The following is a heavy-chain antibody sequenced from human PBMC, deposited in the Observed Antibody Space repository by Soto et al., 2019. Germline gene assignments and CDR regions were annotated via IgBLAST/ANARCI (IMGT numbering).Heavy chain of an antibody. V-gene: IGHV4-31*03. CDR2: IYYSVST. J-gene: IGHJ6*02. D-gene: IGHD2-21*01. CDR3: AASCVGCGGFNYYGMDV. CDR1: GGSISSGGYY. Sequence: QVQLQESGPGLVKPSQTLSLTCTVSGGSISSGGYYWSWIRQHPGNGLEWFGYIYYSVSTYYNPSLKSRVTISVDPSKNQFSLKLSSVTAADTAVYYCAASCVGCGGFNYYGMDVWGQGTTVTVSS.